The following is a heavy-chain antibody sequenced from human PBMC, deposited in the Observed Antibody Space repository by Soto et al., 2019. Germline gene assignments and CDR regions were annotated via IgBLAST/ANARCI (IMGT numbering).Heavy chain of an antibody. CDR1: AFTFNNYA. CDR2: IGGSGRTT. J-gene: IGHJ4*02. V-gene: IGHV3-23*01. D-gene: IGHD3-22*01. CDR3: AKSRYSDSSGDFYDY. Sequence: LRLSCAASAFTFNNYAMSWVRQAPGKGLEWVSGIGGSGRTTYYADSVKGRFTISRDNSNNTLFLQMNSLRAEDTAVYYCAKSRYSDSSGDFYDYWGQGTLVTVSS.